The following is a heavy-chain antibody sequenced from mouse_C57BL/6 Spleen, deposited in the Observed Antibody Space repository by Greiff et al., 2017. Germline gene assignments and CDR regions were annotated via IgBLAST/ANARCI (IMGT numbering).Heavy chain of an antibody. CDR2: IHPSDSDT. V-gene: IGHV1-74*01. CDR1: GYTFTSYW. Sequence: QVQLQQPGAELVKPGASVKVSCKASGYTFTSYWMPWVKQRPGQGLEWIGRIHPSDSDTNYNQKFTGKATLTVDKSSSTAYMQLSRLTSEDSAVYYGAPHYSSNDDFAYWGQGTTLTVSS. D-gene: IGHD2-5*01. CDR3: APHYSSNDDFAY. J-gene: IGHJ2*01.